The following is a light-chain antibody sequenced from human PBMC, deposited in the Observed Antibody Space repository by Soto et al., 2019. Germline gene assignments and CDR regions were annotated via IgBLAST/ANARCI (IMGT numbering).Light chain of an antibody. J-gene: IGKJ2*01. CDR3: QQYGSSSYT. CDR2: AAS. V-gene: IGKV3-20*01. CDR1: QSISSSY. Sequence: EIVLTQSPGTLSLSPGERATLSCRASQSISSSYLAWYQQKPGQAPRLLIYAASSRATGIPDRFSGSGSGXDCTLTISRLEPEDFAVYYCQQYGSSSYTFGQGTQLEIK.